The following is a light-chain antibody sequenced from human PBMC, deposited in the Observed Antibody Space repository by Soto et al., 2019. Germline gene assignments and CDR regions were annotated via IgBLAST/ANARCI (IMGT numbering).Light chain of an antibody. CDR2: DVS. V-gene: IGKV3-20*01. J-gene: IGKJ1*01. Sequence: EIVLTQSPGTLSLSPGERATLSCRSSHSVSSNYLAWYQQKPGQAPRLLIYDVSSRATVIPDRFSGSGSGADFTLTIIRLETVDFAVYYCQQYGISPTFGQGTKVEIK. CDR1: HSVSSNY. CDR3: QQYGISPT.